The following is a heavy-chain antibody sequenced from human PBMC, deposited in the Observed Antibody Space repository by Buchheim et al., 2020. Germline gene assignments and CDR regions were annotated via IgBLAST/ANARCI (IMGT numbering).Heavy chain of an antibody. J-gene: IGHJ6*02. Sequence: QVTLRESGPALVKPTQTLTLTCSFSGFSLSTNRMCVSWMRQPPGKALEWLARIDWDEDEYYSASLRARLTISKDTSRNQVVLTVTNVGQADTGTYYCARSPTDYFYQYGMDVWGQGTT. V-gene: IGHV2-70*15. CDR2: IDWDEDE. CDR3: ARSPTDYFYQYGMDV. CDR1: GFSLSTNRMC.